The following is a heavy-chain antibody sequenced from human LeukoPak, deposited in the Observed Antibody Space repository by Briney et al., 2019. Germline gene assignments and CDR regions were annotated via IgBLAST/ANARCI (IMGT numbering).Heavy chain of an antibody. CDR1: GYSISSGYF. Sequence: SETLSLTCTVSGYSISSGYFWGWIRQPPGKGLEWIGEINHSGSTNYNPSLKSRVTISVDTSKNQFSLKLSSVTAADTAVYYCARYVLRYFDWLSYNWFDPWGQGTLVTVSS. CDR3: ARYVLRYFDWLSYNWFDP. D-gene: IGHD3-9*01. CDR2: INHSGST. J-gene: IGHJ5*02. V-gene: IGHV4-38-2*02.